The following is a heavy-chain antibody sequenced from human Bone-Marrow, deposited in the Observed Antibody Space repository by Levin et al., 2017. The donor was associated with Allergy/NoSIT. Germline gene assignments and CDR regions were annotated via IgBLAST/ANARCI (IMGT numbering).Heavy chain of an antibody. CDR3: ARIRRSRGTIFEY. J-gene: IGHJ4*02. Sequence: ASVKVSCTVSGYTFPSYDISWVRQAPGQGLEWLGWISADNGNTNYAQKVQHRVTMTIDTSTRTAYMELTSLTSDDTAVYYCARIRRSRGTIFEYWGQGTLVTVSS. V-gene: IGHV1-18*01. CDR1: GYTFPSYD. CDR2: ISADNGNT. D-gene: IGHD1-1*01.